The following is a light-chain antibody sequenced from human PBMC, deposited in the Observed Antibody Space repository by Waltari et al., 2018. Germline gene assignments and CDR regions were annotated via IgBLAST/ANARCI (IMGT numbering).Light chain of an antibody. Sequence: EIVLTQSPGTLSLSPGERATLSCRASQSVRSNYLAWYQQKPGQAPSLLIYDTSNRATGIPDRFSGSGSGTDFTLIISRLEPEDFALYYGQQYGNTPFTFGQGTRLDIK. CDR1: QSVRSNY. CDR2: DTS. J-gene: IGKJ5*01. CDR3: QQYGNTPFT. V-gene: IGKV3-20*01.